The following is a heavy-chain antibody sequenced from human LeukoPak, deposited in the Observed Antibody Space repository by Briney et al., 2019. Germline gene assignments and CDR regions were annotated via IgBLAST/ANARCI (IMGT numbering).Heavy chain of an antibody. Sequence: ASVKVSCKASGYTFTGYYMHWVRQAPGQGLEYMGRINPNSGGTNYAQKFQGRVTMTRDTSISTAYMELSRLRSDDTAVYYCARVLYYYGSGSYLGYWGQGTLVTVSS. CDR3: ARVLYYYGSGSYLGY. D-gene: IGHD3-10*01. J-gene: IGHJ4*02. CDR2: INPNSGGT. V-gene: IGHV1-2*06. CDR1: GYTFTGYY.